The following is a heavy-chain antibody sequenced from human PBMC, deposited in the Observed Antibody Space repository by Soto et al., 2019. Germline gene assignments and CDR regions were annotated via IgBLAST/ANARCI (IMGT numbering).Heavy chain of an antibody. CDR3: TTGSVEGV. V-gene: IGHV3-15*07. J-gene: IGHJ6*02. CDR2: IKTRTDGGRT. D-gene: IGHD2-15*01. CDR1: GFIFSNAW. Sequence: EEQLVESGGGLVKPGGSLRLSCAACGFIFSNAWMNWVRQAPGKGLEWVGRIKTRTDGGRTDYAAPVKGRFTISRDDSKNTLYLQMNSLKTEDTALYYCTTGSVEGVWGQGTTVTVSS.